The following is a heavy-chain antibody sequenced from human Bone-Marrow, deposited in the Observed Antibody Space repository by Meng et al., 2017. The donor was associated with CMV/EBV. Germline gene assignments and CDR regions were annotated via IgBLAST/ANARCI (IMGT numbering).Heavy chain of an antibody. CDR2: INPNSGGT. Sequence: ASVKVSCKASGYTFTGYYMHWVRQAPGQGLEWMGWINPNSGGTNYAQKFQGRVTMTRDTSISTAYMELSRLRSDDTAVYYCARDRDWIYAASNYYYYYGMDVWDQGTTVTVSS. CDR1: GYTFTGYY. J-gene: IGHJ6*02. CDR3: ARDRDWIYAASNYYYYYGMDV. D-gene: IGHD2-2*03. V-gene: IGHV1-2*02.